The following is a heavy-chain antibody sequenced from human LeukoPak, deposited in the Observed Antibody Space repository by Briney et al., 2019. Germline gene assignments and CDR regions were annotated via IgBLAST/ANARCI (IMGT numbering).Heavy chain of an antibody. J-gene: IGHJ4*02. Sequence: GGSLRLSCAASGFTFSSYAMSWVRQAPGKGLEWVSAITFSAGTAYYADSVKGRFTISRDNSKNTLYLQMNSLRAEDTAVYYCAPGGPGFYFEFWGRGTLVTVSS. CDR1: GFTFSSYA. D-gene: IGHD3-10*01. CDR2: ITFSAGTA. CDR3: APGGPGFYFEF. V-gene: IGHV3-23*01.